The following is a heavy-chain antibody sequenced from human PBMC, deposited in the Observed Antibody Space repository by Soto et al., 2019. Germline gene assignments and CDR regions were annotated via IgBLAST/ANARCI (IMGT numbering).Heavy chain of an antibody. CDR3: ARAPPRTYYDFWSGYYSYGHYYYYGMDV. Sequence: GGSLRLSCAASGFTFSSYGMHWVRQAPGKGLEWVAVIWYDGSNKYYADSVKGRFTISRDNSKNTLYLQMNSLRAEDTAVYYCARAPPRTYYDFWSGYYSYGHYYYYGMDVWGQGTTVTVSS. CDR1: GFTFSSYG. V-gene: IGHV3-33*01. J-gene: IGHJ6*02. CDR2: IWYDGSNK. D-gene: IGHD3-3*01.